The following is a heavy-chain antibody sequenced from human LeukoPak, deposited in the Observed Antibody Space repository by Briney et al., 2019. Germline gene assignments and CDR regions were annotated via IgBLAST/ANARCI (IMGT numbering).Heavy chain of an antibody. J-gene: IGHJ5*02. CDR3: ARAPHNWGWFDP. CDR1: GGSISSGGYY. Sequence: SETLSLTCTVSGGSISSGGYYWSWIRQPPGKGLEWIGYIYHSGSTYYNPSLKSRVTISVDRSKNQFSLKLSSVTAADTAVYYCARAPHNWGWFDPWGQGTLVTVSS. D-gene: IGHD1-1*01. V-gene: IGHV4-30-2*01. CDR2: IYHSGST.